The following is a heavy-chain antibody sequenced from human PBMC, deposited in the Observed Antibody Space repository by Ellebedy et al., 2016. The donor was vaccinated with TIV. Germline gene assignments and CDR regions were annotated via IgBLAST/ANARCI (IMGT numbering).Heavy chain of an antibody. CDR3: ARDMVQGMVARYLWFDY. J-gene: IGHJ4*02. CDR1: GYTFNSYS. D-gene: IGHD5-12*01. CDR2: ISAYTGET. V-gene: IGHV1-18*01. Sequence: ASVKVSCKASGYTFNSYSISWVRQAPGQGPEWMGWISAYTGETRYSQKYQGRVTLTTDTSTTTAYMELRRLRSDDTAVYFCARDMVQGMVARYLWFDYWGQGTLITVSS.